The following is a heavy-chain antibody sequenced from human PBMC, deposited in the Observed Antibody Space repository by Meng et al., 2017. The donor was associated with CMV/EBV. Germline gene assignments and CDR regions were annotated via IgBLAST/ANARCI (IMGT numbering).Heavy chain of an antibody. CDR1: GGSISSSSYY. V-gene: IGHV4-39*07. D-gene: IGHD2-8*01. CDR3: ARSYCTNGVCYNLDY. CDR2: IYYSGST. J-gene: IGHJ4*02. Sequence: SETLSLTCTVSGGSISSSSYYWGWIRQPPGKGLEWIGSIYYSGSTYYNPSLKSRVTISVDTSKNQFSLKLSSVTAADTAVYYCARSYCTNGVCYNLDYWGQGTLVTVSS.